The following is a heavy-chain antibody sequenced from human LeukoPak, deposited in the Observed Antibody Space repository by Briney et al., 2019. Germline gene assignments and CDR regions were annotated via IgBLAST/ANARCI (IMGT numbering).Heavy chain of an antibody. D-gene: IGHD1-26*01. CDR3: ARGGRANWFDP. Sequence: PSQTLFLTCTVSGGSISSGGYYWSWIRQHPGKGLEWIGYIYSSGSTYYNPSLKSRVTISVDTSKNQFSLKLSSVTAADTAVYYCARGGRANWFDPWGQGTLVTVSS. V-gene: IGHV4-31*03. CDR1: GGSISSGGYY. J-gene: IGHJ5*02. CDR2: IYSSGST.